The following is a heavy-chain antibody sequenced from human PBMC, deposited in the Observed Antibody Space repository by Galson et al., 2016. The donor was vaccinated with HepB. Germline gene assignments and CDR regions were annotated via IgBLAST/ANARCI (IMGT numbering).Heavy chain of an antibody. V-gene: IGHV3-66*01. CDR3: ASGWRYFDWLSDY. J-gene: IGHJ4*02. CDR1: GFTVRSNY. Sequence: SLRLSCAASGFTVRSNYMSWVRQPPGKGLEWVSVIYSGDSTYYAGSVKGRFTISRDNSKNTVSLQMNSLRAEDTAVYFCASGWRYFDWLSDYWGQGTLVTVSS. CDR2: IYSGDST. D-gene: IGHD3-9*01.